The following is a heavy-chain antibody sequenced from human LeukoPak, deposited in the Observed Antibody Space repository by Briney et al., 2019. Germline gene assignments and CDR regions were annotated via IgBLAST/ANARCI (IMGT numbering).Heavy chain of an antibody. J-gene: IGHJ3*02. CDR2: ISGSGGST. CDR3: AKDANYYDTLDAFDI. CDR1: GFTFRSYG. Sequence: GGSLRLSCAASGFTFRSYGMSWVRQAPGKGLEWVSAISGSGGSTYYADSVKGRFTISRDNSKNTLYLQMNSLRAEDTAVYYCAKDANYYDTLDAFDIWGQGTMATVSS. D-gene: IGHD3-22*01. V-gene: IGHV3-23*01.